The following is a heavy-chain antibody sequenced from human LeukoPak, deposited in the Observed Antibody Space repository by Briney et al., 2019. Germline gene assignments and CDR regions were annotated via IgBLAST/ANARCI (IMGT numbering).Heavy chain of an antibody. Sequence: ASVKVSCKASGYIFSDYDINWVRHAPGQGLEWMGWMTPNSGNTGQTEKFQGRVSITMDTSISTVYMEVNRLTSEDTAVYYCARGILVSGEFHDAFNMWGQGTMVTVSS. CDR3: ARGILVSGEFHDAFNM. CDR2: MTPNSGNT. D-gene: IGHD4-17*01. CDR1: GYIFSDYD. J-gene: IGHJ3*02. V-gene: IGHV1-8*03.